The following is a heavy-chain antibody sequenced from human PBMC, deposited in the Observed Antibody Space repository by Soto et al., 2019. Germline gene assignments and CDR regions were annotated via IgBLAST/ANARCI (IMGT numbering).Heavy chain of an antibody. J-gene: IGHJ6*02. V-gene: IGHV4-30-2*01. CDR1: GGSISSGGYS. D-gene: IGHD4-17*01. CDR3: ARGDYSDYYYGMDV. Sequence: QLQLQESGSGLVKPSQTLSLTCAVSGGSISSGGYSWSWIRQPPGKGLEWIGYIYHSGSTYYNPSLKSRVTXXVXRXXNQFSLKLSSVTAADTAVYYCARGDYSDYYYGMDVWGQGTTVTVSS. CDR2: IYHSGST.